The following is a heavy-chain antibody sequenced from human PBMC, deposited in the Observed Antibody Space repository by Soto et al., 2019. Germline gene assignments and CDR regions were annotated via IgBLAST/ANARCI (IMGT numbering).Heavy chain of an antibody. D-gene: IGHD2-21*01. V-gene: IGHV1-3*01. CDR1: GYRFTDYA. J-gene: IGHJ4*02. Sequence: GASVKVSCKTSGYRFTDYAIHWVRQAPGQGLEWMGWIAAGNGNTRYSQKFQGRVTITRDTSATAAYMELSSLRSEDTAVYYCAKGSRMWTPDYWGQGPLVTVSS. CDR3: AKGSRMWTPDY. CDR2: IAAGNGNT.